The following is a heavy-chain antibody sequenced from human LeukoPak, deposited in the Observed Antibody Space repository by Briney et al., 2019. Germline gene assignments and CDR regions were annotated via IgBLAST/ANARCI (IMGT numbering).Heavy chain of an antibody. CDR3: ARRVVRGDDNWFDP. V-gene: IGHV4-39*01. J-gene: IGHJ5*02. CDR1: GGSISSSSYY. CDR2: IYYSGST. Sequence: PSETLSLTCTVSGGSISSSSYYWGWIRQPPGKGLEWIGSIYYSGSTYYNPSLKSRVTISVDTSKNQFSLKLSSVTAADTAVYYCARRVVRGDDNWFDPWGQGTLVTVSS. D-gene: IGHD3-10*01.